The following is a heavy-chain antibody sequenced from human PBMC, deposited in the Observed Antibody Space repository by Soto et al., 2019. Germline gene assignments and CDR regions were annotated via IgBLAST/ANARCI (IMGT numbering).Heavy chain of an antibody. J-gene: IGHJ4*02. CDR3: ARESPEGDCSSTSCYDY. CDR2: IYSGGST. D-gene: IGHD2-2*01. CDR1: GFTVSSNY. Sequence: GRSLRLSCAASGFTVSSNYMSWVRQAPGKGLEWVSVIYSGGSTYYADSVKGRFTISRDNSKNTLYLQMNSLRAEDTAVYYCARESPEGDCSSTSCYDYWGQGTLVTVSS. V-gene: IGHV3-53*01.